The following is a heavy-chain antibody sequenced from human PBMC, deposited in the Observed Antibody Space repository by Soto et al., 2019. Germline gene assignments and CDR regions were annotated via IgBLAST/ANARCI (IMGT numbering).Heavy chain of an antibody. D-gene: IGHD2-15*01. CDR3: ARRSGGSSYDAFDI. J-gene: IGHJ3*02. Sequence: LRLSCAASGFTFSDYYMSWIRQAPGKGLEWVSYISSSGSTIYYADSVKGRFTISRDNAKNSLYLQMNSLRAEDTAVYYCARRSGGSSYDAFDIWGQGTMVTVSS. V-gene: IGHV3-11*01. CDR2: ISSSGSTI. CDR1: GFTFSDYY.